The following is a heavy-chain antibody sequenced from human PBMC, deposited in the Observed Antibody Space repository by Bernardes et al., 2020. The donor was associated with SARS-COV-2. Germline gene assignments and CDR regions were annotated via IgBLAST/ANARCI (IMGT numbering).Heavy chain of an antibody. J-gene: IGHJ4*02. D-gene: IGHD6-19*01. V-gene: IGHV3-74*01. CDR3: ARGPGIAVAGTFDY. Sequence: GSLRLSCAVSGFTFSSYWMHWIRQAPGKGLVWVSRINGDGTSTSYADSVKGRFTISRDNAKNTLNLQMNSLSAEDTAVYYCARGPGIAVAGTFDYWGQGTLVTVSS. CDR1: GFTFSSYW. CDR2: INGDGTST.